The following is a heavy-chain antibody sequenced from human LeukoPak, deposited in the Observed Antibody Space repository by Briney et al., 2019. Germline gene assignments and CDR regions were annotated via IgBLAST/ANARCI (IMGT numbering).Heavy chain of an antibody. CDR3: ARDLITRVAH. D-gene: IGHD3-10*01. CDR2: ISSSGNTT. V-gene: IGHV3-48*03. J-gene: IGHJ4*02. Sequence: GGSLRLSCAASGFTFSSYEMNWVRQAPGKGLEWVSYISSSGNTTYYADSVKGRFTISRDNAKNSLYLQMNSLRAEDTAVYYCARDLITRVAHWGQGTLVTVSS. CDR1: GFTFSSYE.